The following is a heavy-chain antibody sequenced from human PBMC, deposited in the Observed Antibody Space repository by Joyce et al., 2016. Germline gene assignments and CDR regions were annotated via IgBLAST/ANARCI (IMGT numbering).Heavy chain of an antibody. V-gene: IGHV4-4*07. D-gene: IGHD2-15*01. CDR3: AREGFCDGGSCFFY. CDR2: IYGSAST. Sequence: QVQLQESGPGLVKPSETLSLTCNVSGGSMRSYYWSWIRQPAGKGLEWIGRIYGSASTDYSPSLKSRVTMSVDTSKNQLSLRLTSVSAADTAIYFCAREGFCDGGSCFFYWGQGILVTVSS. J-gene: IGHJ4*02. CDR1: GGSMRSYY.